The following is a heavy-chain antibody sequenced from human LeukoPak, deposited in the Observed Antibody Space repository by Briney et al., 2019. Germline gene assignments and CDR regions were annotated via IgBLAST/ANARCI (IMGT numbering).Heavy chain of an antibody. D-gene: IGHD3-10*01. CDR2: ISGSGGST. CDR1: GFTFSSYA. V-gene: IGHV3-23*01. J-gene: IGHJ5*02. Sequence: PGGSLRLSCAASGFTFSSYAMRWVRQAPGKGLEWVSAISGSGGSTYYADSVKGRFTISRDNSKNTLYLQMNSLRAEDTAVYYCAKGYYYGSEPYWFDPWGQGTLVTVSS. CDR3: AKGYYYGSEPYWFDP.